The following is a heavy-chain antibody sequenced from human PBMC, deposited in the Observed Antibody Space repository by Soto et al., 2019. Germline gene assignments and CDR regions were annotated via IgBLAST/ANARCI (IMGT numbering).Heavy chain of an antibody. CDR2: IYYSGST. V-gene: IGHV4-30-4*01. J-gene: IGHJ5*02. Sequence: SETLSLTCTVSGGSISSGDYYWSWIRQPPGKGLEWIGYIYYSGSTYYNPSLKSRVTISVDTSKNQFSLKLSSVTAADTAVYYCARDYCSSTSCYGNWFDPWGQGTLVTVSS. D-gene: IGHD2-2*01. CDR1: GGSISSGDYY. CDR3: ARDYCSSTSCYGNWFDP.